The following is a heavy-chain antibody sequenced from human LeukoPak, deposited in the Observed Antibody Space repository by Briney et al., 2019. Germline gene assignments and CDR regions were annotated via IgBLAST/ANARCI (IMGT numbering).Heavy chain of an antibody. CDR3: ARGLAYGGNSYFDY. V-gene: IGHV1-8*01. D-gene: IGHD4-23*01. CDR1: GYTFTSYD. Sequence: ASVKASCKASGYTFTSYDINWVRQATGQGLEWMGWMNPNSGNTGYAQKFQGRVTMTRNTSISTAYMELSSLRSEDTAVYYCARGLAYGGNSYFDYWGQGTLVTVSS. J-gene: IGHJ4*02. CDR2: MNPNSGNT.